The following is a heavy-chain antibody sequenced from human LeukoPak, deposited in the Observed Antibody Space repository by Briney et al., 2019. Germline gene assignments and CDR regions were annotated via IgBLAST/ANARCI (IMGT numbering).Heavy chain of an antibody. CDR1: GGSISSCTYY. Sequence: SETLSLTCSVSGGSISSCTYYWSWIRQPPGKGLEWIGYIYYSGSTNYNPSLKSRVTISVDTSKNQFSLKLSSVTAADTAVYYCAREGQLWPTYYFDYWGQGTLVTVSS. V-gene: IGHV4-61*01. CDR3: AREGQLWPTYYFDY. J-gene: IGHJ4*02. CDR2: IYYSGST. D-gene: IGHD5-18*01.